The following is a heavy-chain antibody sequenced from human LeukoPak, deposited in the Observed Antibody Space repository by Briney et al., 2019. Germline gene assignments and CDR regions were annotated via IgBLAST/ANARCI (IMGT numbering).Heavy chain of an antibody. D-gene: IGHD6-19*01. V-gene: IGHV3-66*02. Sequence: GGSLRLSCAASGFTVSSNYMSWVRQAPGKGLEWVSVIYGGGSTYYADSVKGRFTISRDNSKNTLYLQMNSLRAEDTAVYYCARESSYSSGWYSFDYGGQGTLVTVPS. CDR3: ARESSYSSGWYSFDY. CDR1: GFTVSSNY. CDR2: IYGGGST. J-gene: IGHJ4*02.